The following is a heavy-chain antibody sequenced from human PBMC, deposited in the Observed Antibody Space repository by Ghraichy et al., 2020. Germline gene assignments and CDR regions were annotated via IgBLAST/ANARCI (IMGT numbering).Heavy chain of an antibody. D-gene: IGHD1-26*01. CDR3: AKQRELIDYYYYYGMDV. J-gene: IGHJ6*02. V-gene: IGHV3-30*18. CDR1: GFTFSSYG. CDR2: ISYDGSNK. Sequence: GSLRLSCAASGFTFSSYGMHWVRQAPGKGLEWVAVISYDGSNKYYADSVKGRFTISRDNSKNTLYLQMNSLRAEDTAVYYCAKQRELIDYYYYYGMDVWGQGTTVTVSS.